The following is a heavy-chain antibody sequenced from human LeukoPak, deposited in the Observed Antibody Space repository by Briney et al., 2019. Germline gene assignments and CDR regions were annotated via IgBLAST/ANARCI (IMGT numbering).Heavy chain of an antibody. Sequence: GGSLRLSCAASGFTFSSYGMHWVRQAPGKGPEGVSAINSGGDATSYAASVRGRVTISRDNSKNTLYLQMNSLRAEDTAVYSCAKAAVIIGLAAFDTWGQGTMVTVSS. J-gene: IGHJ3*02. CDR2: INSGGDAT. D-gene: IGHD2-21*01. CDR3: AKAAVIIGLAAFDT. CDR1: GFTFSSYG. V-gene: IGHV3-NL1*01.